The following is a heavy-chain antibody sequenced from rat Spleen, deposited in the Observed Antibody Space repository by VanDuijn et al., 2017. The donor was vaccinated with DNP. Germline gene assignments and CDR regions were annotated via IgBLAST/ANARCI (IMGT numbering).Heavy chain of an antibody. V-gene: IGHV5-7*01. CDR2: ISNDGSNT. D-gene: IGHD1-4*01. CDR1: GFTFSDYA. CDR3: AGRPPPTRGPFDY. J-gene: IGHJ2*01. Sequence: EVQLVESGGGLVQPGRSLKLSCAASGFTFSDYAMAWVRQAPKKGLEWVATISNDGSNTYYRDSVKGRFIISRNNARSTLYLQMDSLRSDDTATYYCAGRPPPTRGPFDYWGQGVMVTVSS.